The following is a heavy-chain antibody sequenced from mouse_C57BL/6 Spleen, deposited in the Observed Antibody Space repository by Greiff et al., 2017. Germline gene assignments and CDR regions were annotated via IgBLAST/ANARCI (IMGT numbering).Heavy chain of an antibody. D-gene: IGHD2-3*01. CDR3: ANDGCYDEGMDY. CDR2: IYPGSGST. J-gene: IGHJ4*01. Sequence: QVQLQQPGAELVKPGASVKMSCKASGYTFTSYWITWVKQRPGQGLEWIGDIYPGSGSTNYNEKFKSKATLTVDTSSSTAYMQLSNLTSEDSAVYYCANDGCYDEGMDYWGQGTSVTVSS. V-gene: IGHV1-55*01. CDR1: GYTFTSYW.